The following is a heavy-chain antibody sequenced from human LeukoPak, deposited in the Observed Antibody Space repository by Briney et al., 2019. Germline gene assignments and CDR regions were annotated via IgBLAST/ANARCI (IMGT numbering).Heavy chain of an antibody. CDR2: ISSSTSYI. CDR3: ARGDSSSGSYWNY. D-gene: IGHD1-26*01. V-gene: IGHV3-21*01. CDR1: GFTFSTYS. Sequence: PGGSLRLSCAASGFTFSTYSMNWVRQAPEKGLEWVSSISSSTSYIYYADSVKGRFTISRDNAKNSLYLQMNSLRAEDTAVYYCARGDSSSGSYWNYWGQGTLVTVSS. J-gene: IGHJ4*02.